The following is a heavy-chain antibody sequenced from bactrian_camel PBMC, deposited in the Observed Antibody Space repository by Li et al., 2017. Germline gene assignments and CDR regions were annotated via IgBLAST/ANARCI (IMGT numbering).Heavy chain of an antibody. J-gene: IGHJ6*01. Sequence: VQLVESGGGSVQAGGSLRLSCAHSGYPSSRHCMGWFRQAPGKAREGIAGIRRNGDAYYADSVKGRFTISRDNAKNIIYLQMSSLTPDDTAMYYCAAGTRIIVGDYCDGITTWGQGAQVTV. CDR1: GYPSSRHC. CDR3: AAGTRIIVGDYCDGITT. D-gene: IGHD3*01. V-gene: IGHV3S31*01. CDR2: IRRNGDA.